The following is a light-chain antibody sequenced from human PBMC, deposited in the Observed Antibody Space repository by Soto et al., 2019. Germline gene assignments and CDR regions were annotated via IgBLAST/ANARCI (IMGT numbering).Light chain of an antibody. CDR1: QSISSY. CDR3: QQSYSTPYT. Sequence: DIQMTQSPSSLSASVGDRVTITCRASQSISSYLNWYQQKPGKAPKLLIYAASSLQSGVPSRFSGSGSGTDVTLTISSQQPEDFATYYFQQSYSTPYTFGQGTKLEIK. CDR2: AAS. J-gene: IGKJ2*01. V-gene: IGKV1-39*01.